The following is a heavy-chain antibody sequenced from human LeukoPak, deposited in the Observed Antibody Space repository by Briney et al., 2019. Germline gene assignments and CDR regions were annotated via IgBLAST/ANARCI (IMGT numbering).Heavy chain of an antibody. CDR2: ICVSGGST. Sequence: GGSLRLSCAASGFTFSSYAMSGVRKAPGKGLDWVSAICVSGGSTYYADCVKGRFTISRDNSKNTLYLQMNSLKAEDTAVYYCAKDRFLWASVGAFDIWGQGTMVTVSS. V-gene: IGHV3-23*01. CDR1: GFTFSSYA. J-gene: IGHJ3*02. D-gene: IGHD2/OR15-2a*01. CDR3: AKDRFLWASVGAFDI.